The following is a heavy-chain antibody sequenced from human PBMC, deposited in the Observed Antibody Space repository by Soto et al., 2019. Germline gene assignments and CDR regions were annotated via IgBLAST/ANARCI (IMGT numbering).Heavy chain of an antibody. J-gene: IGHJ3*02. V-gene: IGHV1-69*13. CDR2: IIPIFGTA. Sequence: ASVKVSCKASGGTFSSYAISWVRQAPGQGLEWMGGIIPIFGTANYAQKFQGRVTITADESTSTAYMELSSLRSEDTAVYYCARDKWDGYNYYAFDIWGQGTMVTVS. CDR1: GGTFSSYA. CDR3: ARDKWDGYNYYAFDI. D-gene: IGHD5-12*01.